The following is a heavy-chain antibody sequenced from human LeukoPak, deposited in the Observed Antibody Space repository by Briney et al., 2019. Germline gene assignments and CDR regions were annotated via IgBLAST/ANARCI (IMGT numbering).Heavy chain of an antibody. CDR3: ARSLDV. CDR1: GFTFSNYW. CDR2: IKQDGSEI. Sequence: GGSLRLSCTASGFTFSNYWMHWVRQAPGKGLEWVANIKQDGSEIYYVGSVKGRFTISRDNAKNSLYLQMNSRRAEDTAVYYCARSLDVWGQGTTVTVSS. J-gene: IGHJ6*02. V-gene: IGHV3-7*01.